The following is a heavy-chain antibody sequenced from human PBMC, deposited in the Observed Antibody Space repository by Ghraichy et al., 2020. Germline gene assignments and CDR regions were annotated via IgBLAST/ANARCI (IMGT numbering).Heavy chain of an antibody. D-gene: IGHD3-10*01. CDR3: ARVLKSHYGPLRVYYYGMDV. CDR1: GFTFSSYS. V-gene: IGHV3-48*02. CDR2: ISSSSSTI. Sequence: GGSLRLSCAASGFTFSSYSMNWVRQAPGKGLEWVSYISSSSSTIYYADSVKGRFTISRDNAKNSLYLQMNSLRDEDTAVYYCARVLKSHYGPLRVYYYGMDVWGQGTTVTVSS. J-gene: IGHJ6*02.